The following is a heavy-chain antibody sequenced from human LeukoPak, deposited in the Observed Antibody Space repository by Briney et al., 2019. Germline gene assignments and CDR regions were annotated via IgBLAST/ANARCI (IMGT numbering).Heavy chain of an antibody. CDR1: GFTFSSYS. CDR2: ISSSSSTI. CDR3: ARGGRNNWNYVDYFDY. J-gene: IGHJ4*02. Sequence: GGSVRLSCAASGFTFSSYSMNWVRQAPGKGLEWVSYISSSSSTIYYADSVKGRFTISRDNAKNSLYLQMNSLRAEDTAVYYCARGGRNNWNYVDYFDYWGQGTLVTVSS. V-gene: IGHV3-48*01. D-gene: IGHD1-7*01.